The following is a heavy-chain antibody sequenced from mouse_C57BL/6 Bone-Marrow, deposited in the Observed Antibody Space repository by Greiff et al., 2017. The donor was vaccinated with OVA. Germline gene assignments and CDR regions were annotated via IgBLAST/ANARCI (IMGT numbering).Heavy chain of an antibody. CDR1: GYTFTDYD. D-gene: IGHD1-1*01. Sequence: QVQLKQTGAELVRPGASVTLSCKASGYTFTDYDMHWVKQTPVHGLEWIGAIDPETGGTAYNQKFKGKSILTADKSSSTAYMELRSLTSEDSAVYYCTRSVRSLFGYGGQGTTLTVAS. CDR3: TRSVRSLFGY. V-gene: IGHV1-15*01. J-gene: IGHJ2*01. CDR2: IDPETGGT.